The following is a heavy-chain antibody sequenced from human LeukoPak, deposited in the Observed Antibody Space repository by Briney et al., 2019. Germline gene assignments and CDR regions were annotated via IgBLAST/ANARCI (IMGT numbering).Heavy chain of an antibody. Sequence: GGSLRLSCAASGFTFSDYYMSWIRQAPGKGLEWVSYISSSGSTIYYADSVKGRFTIFRDNAKNSLYLQMNSLRAEDTAVYYCARDPGDYYDSSGYYFRDAFDIWGQGTMVTVSS. CDR2: ISSSGSTI. V-gene: IGHV3-11*04. D-gene: IGHD3-22*01. CDR1: GFTFSDYY. J-gene: IGHJ3*02. CDR3: ARDPGDYYDSSGYYFRDAFDI.